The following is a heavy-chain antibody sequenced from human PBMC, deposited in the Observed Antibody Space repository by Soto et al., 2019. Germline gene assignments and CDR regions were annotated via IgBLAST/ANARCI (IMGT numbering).Heavy chain of an antibody. V-gene: IGHV2-5*02. CDR3: AMPTTVTTFAFDI. J-gene: IGHJ3*02. CDR1: GISLSTVGVG. Sequence: QITLKESGPTLVKPTQTLTLICTFSGISLSTVGVGLGWIRQPPGKALEWLALIYWDEGKRYSPSLKSRLTITKYTSKKQVVLTMTNMDPVDTATYYCAMPTTVTTFAFDIWGQVTRVTVSS. CDR2: IYWDEGK. D-gene: IGHD4-17*01.